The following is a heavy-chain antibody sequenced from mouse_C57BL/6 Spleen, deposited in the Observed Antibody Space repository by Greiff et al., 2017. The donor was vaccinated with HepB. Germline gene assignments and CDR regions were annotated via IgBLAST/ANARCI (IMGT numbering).Heavy chain of an antibody. D-gene: IGHD2-4*01. Sequence: QVQLKQSGPELVKPGASVKLSCKASGYTFTSYDINWVKQRPGQGLEWIGWIYPRDGSTKYNEKFKGKATLTVDTSSSTAYMELHSLTSEDSAVYFCARGRVYYDLRRYFDYWGQGTTLTVSS. CDR2: IYPRDGST. CDR3: ARGRVYYDLRRYFDY. CDR1: GYTFTSYD. J-gene: IGHJ2*01. V-gene: IGHV1-85*01.